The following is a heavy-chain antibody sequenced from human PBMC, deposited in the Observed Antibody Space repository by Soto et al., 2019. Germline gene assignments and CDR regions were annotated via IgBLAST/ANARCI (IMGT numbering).Heavy chain of an antibody. CDR2: INPSGGST. V-gene: IGHV1-46*01. Sequence: ASVKVSCKASGYTFTSYYMHWVRQAPGQGLEWMGIINPSGGSTSYAQKFQGRVTMTRDTSTSTVYMELSSLRSEDTAVYYCARVSPNTHAGLRGNQLLKGQFYYGMDVWGQGTTVPVS. CDR1: GYTFTSYY. D-gene: IGHD2-2*01. J-gene: IGHJ6*02. CDR3: ARVSPNTHAGLRGNQLLKGQFYYGMDV.